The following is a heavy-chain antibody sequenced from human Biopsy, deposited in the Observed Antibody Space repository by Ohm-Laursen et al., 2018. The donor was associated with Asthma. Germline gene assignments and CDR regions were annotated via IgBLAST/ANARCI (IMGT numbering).Heavy chain of an antibody. CDR1: GYTFINYA. D-gene: IGHD7-27*01. J-gene: IGHJ5*02. Sequence: VASVKVSCKASGYTFINYAIHWVRQAPGQRLEWMGWINAGNGNTKYSQKFQGRVTITRDTSASTAYMELSRLTSDDTAVYYCARVQKSPGDRWFDPWGQGTLVTVSS. V-gene: IGHV1-3*01. CDR2: INAGNGNT. CDR3: ARVQKSPGDRWFDP.